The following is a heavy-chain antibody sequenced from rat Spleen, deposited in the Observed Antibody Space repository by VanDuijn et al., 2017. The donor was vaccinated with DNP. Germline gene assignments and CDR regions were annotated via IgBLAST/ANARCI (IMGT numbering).Heavy chain of an antibody. CDR1: GFTFSDYY. CDR3: ARGSSSIYWYFDF. J-gene: IGHJ1*01. Sequence: EVQLVESGGGLVQPGRSLKLSCAASGFTFSDYYMAWVRQAPKKGLEWVASISYEGGTTYYPDSVKGRFTISRDDAKSSLYLQMNSLKSEDTATYYCARGSSSIYWYFDFWGPGTMVTVSS. D-gene: IGHD1-2*01. V-gene: IGHV5-22*01. CDR2: ISYEGGTT.